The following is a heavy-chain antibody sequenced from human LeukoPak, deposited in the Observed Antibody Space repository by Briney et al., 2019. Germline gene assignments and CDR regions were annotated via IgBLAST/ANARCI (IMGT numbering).Heavy chain of an antibody. D-gene: IGHD3-16*02. Sequence: SQTLSLTCAISGDSVSSNSAAWNWIRQSPSRGLEWLGRTCYRSKWYNDYAVSVKSRITINPDTSKNQFSLQLNSVTPEDTAVHYCARALSNSGHDAFDIWGQGTMVTVSS. CDR1: GDSVSSNSAA. CDR3: ARALSNSGHDAFDI. CDR2: TCYRSKWYN. J-gene: IGHJ3*02. V-gene: IGHV6-1*01.